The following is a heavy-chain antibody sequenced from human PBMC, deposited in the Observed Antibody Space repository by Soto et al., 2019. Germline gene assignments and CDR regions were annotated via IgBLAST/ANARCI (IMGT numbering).Heavy chain of an antibody. V-gene: IGHV4-34*01. CDR1: GGSFSGYY. J-gene: IGHJ3*02. Sequence: SETLSLTCAVYGGSFSGYYWSWIRQPPGKGLEWIGEINHSGSTNYNPSLKSRVTISVDTSKNQFSLKLSSVTAADTAVYYCARDDNPFDIWGQGTMVTVSS. CDR3: ARDDNPFDI. CDR2: INHSGST.